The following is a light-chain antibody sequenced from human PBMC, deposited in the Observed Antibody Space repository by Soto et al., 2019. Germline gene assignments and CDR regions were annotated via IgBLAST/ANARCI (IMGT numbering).Light chain of an antibody. J-gene: IGKJ4*01. V-gene: IGKV4-1*01. CDR3: QQYYSTPRT. CDR2: WAS. Sequence: DIVMTQSPDSLAVSLGERATINCKSSQRVLYSSNNKNYLAWYQQKPGQPPKLLIYWASTRESGVPDRFSGSGSGTDFTLTISSLQAEDVAVYYCQQYYSTPRTFGGGTTVDIK. CDR1: QRVLYSSNNKNY.